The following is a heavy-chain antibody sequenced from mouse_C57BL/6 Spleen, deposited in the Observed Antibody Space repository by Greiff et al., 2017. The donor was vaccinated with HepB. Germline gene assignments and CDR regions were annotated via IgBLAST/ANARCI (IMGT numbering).Heavy chain of an antibody. J-gene: IGHJ2*01. CDR2: IRNKANGYTT. D-gene: IGHD2-14*01. Sequence: EVMLVESGGGLVQPGGSLSLSCAASGFTFTDYYMSWVRQPPGKALEWLGFIRNKANGYTTEYSASVKGRFTISRDNSQSILYLQMNALRAEDSATDYCARYGGVLRFFDYWGQGTTLTVSS. CDR3: ARYGGVLRFFDY. V-gene: IGHV7-3*01. CDR1: GFTFTDYY.